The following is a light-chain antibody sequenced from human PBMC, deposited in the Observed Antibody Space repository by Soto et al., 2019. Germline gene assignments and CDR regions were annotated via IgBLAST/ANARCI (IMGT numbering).Light chain of an antibody. V-gene: IGKV2-28*01. Sequence: DIVMTQSPLSLPVTPGEPASISCRPSQSLLHSNGYTYLHWCLQKPGQSPQLLIYWGSNRASGVPDRFSGSGSGTEFTLKISRVEAEDVGVYYCMQTLQTWTFGQGTKVDIK. J-gene: IGKJ1*01. CDR3: MQTLQTWT. CDR1: QSLLHSNGYTY. CDR2: WGS.